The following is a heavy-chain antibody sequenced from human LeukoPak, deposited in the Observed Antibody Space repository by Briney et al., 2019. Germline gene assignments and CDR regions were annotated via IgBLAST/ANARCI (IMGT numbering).Heavy chain of an antibody. V-gene: IGHV1-18*01. Sequence: GASLKVSCKASGYTFTSYGISWVRQAPGQGLEWMGWISAYNGNTNYAQKLQGRVTMTTDTSTSTAYMELRSLRSDDTAVYYCATDLAVAGTFSYWGQGTLVTVSS. CDR3: ATDLAVAGTFSY. CDR1: GYTFTSYG. D-gene: IGHD6-19*01. CDR2: ISAYNGNT. J-gene: IGHJ4*02.